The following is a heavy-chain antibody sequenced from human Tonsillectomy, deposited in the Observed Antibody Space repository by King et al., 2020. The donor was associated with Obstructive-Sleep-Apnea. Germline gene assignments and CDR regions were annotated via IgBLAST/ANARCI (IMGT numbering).Heavy chain of an antibody. Sequence: QLQESGPGLVKPSETLSLTCTVSGGSISGYYWSWIRQSPGKGLEWIGYIYYSGSTNYNFFLKSRVTISVDTSKNQFSLKLTSVTAADSAVYYCARHQGQGQWLVPFDYWGQGTLVTVSS. CDR1: GGSISGYY. CDR3: ARHQGQGQWLVPFDY. J-gene: IGHJ4*02. D-gene: IGHD6-19*01. V-gene: IGHV4-59*01. CDR2: IYYSGST.